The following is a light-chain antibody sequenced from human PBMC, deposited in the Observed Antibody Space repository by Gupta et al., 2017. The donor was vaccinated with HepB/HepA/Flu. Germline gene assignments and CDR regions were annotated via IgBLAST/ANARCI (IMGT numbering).Light chain of an antibody. CDR1: QSISSY. CDR3: QQSYSTHPFT. CDR2: AAS. V-gene: IGKV1-39*01. Sequence: DIQMTQSPSSLSASVGARVTITCRASQSISSYLNWYQQKPGKAPKLLIYAASSLQSGVPSRFSGSGSGTDITLTISSLQPEDVATYYCQQSYSTHPFTFGPGTKVEIK. J-gene: IGKJ3*01.